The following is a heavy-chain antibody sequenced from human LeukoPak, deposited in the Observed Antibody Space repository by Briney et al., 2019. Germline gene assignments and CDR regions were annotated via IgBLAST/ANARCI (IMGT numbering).Heavy chain of an antibody. CDR2: IIPIFGTA. Sequence: GASVKVSCKASGGTFSNHAVSWVRQAPGQGLEWMGGIIPIFGTANYAQKFQGRVTITADKSTSTAYMELSSLRSEDTAVYYCATTSRRVPASVLRFLEWLHFDYWGQGTLVTVSS. D-gene: IGHD3-3*01. CDR1: GGTFSNHA. V-gene: IGHV1-69*06. J-gene: IGHJ4*02. CDR3: ATTSRRVPASVLRFLEWLHFDY.